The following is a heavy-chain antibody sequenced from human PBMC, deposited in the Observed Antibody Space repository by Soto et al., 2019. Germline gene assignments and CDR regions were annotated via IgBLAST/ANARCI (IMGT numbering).Heavy chain of an antibody. D-gene: IGHD2-2*01. Sequence: PGGSLRLSCAASGFTFSSYWMHWVRQAPGKGLVWVSRINSDGSSTSYADSVKGRFTISRDNAKNTLYLQMNSLRAEDTAVYYCTGGIVVPAAMRYYYYYYGMDVWGQGTTVTVSS. V-gene: IGHV3-74*01. J-gene: IGHJ6*02. CDR2: INSDGSST. CDR3: TGGIVVPAAMRYYYYYYGMDV. CDR1: GFTFSSYW.